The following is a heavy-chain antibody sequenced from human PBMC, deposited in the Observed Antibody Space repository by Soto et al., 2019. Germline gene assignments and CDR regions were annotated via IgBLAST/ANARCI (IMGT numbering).Heavy chain of an antibody. D-gene: IGHD5-12*01. CDR3: AIGYDYTGRGPTFYYYGMDV. CDR2: IIPIFGTA. J-gene: IGHJ6*02. Sequence: ASVKVSCKASGGTFSSYAISWVRQAPGQGLEWMGGIIPIFGTANYAQKFQGRVTITADESTSTAYMELSSLRSEDTAVYYCAIGYDYTGRGPTFYYYGMDVWGQGTTVTVSS. CDR1: GGTFSSYA. V-gene: IGHV1-69*13.